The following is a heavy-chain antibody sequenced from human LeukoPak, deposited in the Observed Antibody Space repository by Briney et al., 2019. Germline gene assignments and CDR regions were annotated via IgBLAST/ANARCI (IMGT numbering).Heavy chain of an antibody. Sequence: SETLSLTCAVSGGSISSGGYSWSWIRQPPGKGLEWIGYIYHSGSTYYNPSLKSRVTISVGRSKNQFSLKLSSVTAADTAVYYCAGGGYCSGGSCYSDYYYGMDVWGQGTTVTGAS. CDR1: GGSISSGGYS. V-gene: IGHV4-30-2*01. CDR3: AGGGYCSGGSCYSDYYYGMDV. CDR2: IYHSGST. J-gene: IGHJ6*02. D-gene: IGHD2-15*01.